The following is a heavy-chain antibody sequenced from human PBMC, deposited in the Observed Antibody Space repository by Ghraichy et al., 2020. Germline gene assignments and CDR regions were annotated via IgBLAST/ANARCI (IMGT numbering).Heavy chain of an antibody. J-gene: IGHJ5*02. CDR2: IRNKASGETT. CDR3: ATLGGNEAWDRVWFDP. D-gene: IGHD1-26*01. CDR1: GFIFGAYA. Sequence: LSLTCTASGFIFGAYAVTWVRQAPGKGLEWIGFIRNKASGETTQYAASVKDRFTISRDDSKSIAYLQLRSLRAGDTAVYYCATLGGNEAWDRVWFDPWGEETLVTGSS. V-gene: IGHV3-49*04.